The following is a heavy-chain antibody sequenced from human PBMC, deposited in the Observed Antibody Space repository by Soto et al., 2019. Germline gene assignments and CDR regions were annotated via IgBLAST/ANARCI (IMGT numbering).Heavy chain of an antibody. J-gene: IGHJ6*02. CDR2: ISAYNGNT. CDR3: ARVCSSTSCYVDYYYYGMDV. Sequence: ASVKVSCKASGYTFTSYGISWVRQAPGQGLEWMGWISAYNGNTNYAQKLQGRVTMTTDTSTSTAYMELRSLRSDDTAVYYCARVCSSTSCYVDYYYYGMDVWGQGTTVTVSS. V-gene: IGHV1-18*01. D-gene: IGHD2-2*01. CDR1: GYTFTSYG.